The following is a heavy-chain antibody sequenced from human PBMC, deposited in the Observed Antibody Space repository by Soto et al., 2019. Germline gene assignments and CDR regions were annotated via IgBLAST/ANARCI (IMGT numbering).Heavy chain of an antibody. CDR2: ISSTSSVI. CDR1: GCTSSDYS. CDR3: VRGGSGATSGDLFDA. V-gene: IGHV3-21*06. D-gene: IGHD3-10*01. J-gene: IGHJ3*01. Sequence: PEECLKSYCAASGCTSSDYSINWVRQAPGRGLEWVSSISSTSSVIFYAESVRGRFTISRDNAKNLLYLQMSGLRAEDTAIYYCVRGGSGATSGDLFDAWGQGTLVTVSS.